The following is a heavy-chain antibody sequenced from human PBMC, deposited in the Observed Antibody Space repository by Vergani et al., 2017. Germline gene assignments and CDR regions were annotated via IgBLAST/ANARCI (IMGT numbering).Heavy chain of an antibody. D-gene: IGHD6-19*01. J-gene: IGHJ5*02. Sequence: QLQLQESGPGLVKPSATLSLICSVSGASIRSSNYYWGWIRQPPGKGLEWIAGIYYSGSTYYNPSLKSRVTISVDTSKNPFSLKLCSVTAADTAVYFCARDSTMEWLVKVVCIDPWGREILFTVSS. CDR2: IYYSGST. CDR1: GASIRSSNYY. V-gene: IGHV4-39*02. CDR3: ARDSTMEWLVKVVCIDP.